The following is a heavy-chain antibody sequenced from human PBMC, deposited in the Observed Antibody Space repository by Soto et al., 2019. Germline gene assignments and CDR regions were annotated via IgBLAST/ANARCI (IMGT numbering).Heavy chain of an antibody. CDR2: IYSGGST. D-gene: IGHD5-18*01. CDR3: AIHGYNYGGGYFDY. CDR1: GVTVSSNY. Sequence: EVQLVESGGGLVQPGGSLRLSCAASGVTVSSNYMSWVRQAPGKGLEWVSVIYSGGSTYYADSVTGRFTISRDNAKNTLYLQMNILRAEDTAVDYCAIHGYNYGGGYFDYWVQGTLVTVSS. V-gene: IGHV3-66*04. J-gene: IGHJ4*02.